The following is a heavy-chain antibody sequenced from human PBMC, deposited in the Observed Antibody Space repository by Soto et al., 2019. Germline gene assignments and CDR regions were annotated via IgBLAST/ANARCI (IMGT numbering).Heavy chain of an antibody. Sequence: SETLSPAWLVSGGSINRRTYDCGWIRQSPGKGLESIVSIYYSGRTYYNPSLKSRVAMSVDTSKNQCSLKLRSVSAAYTAVYYCARQRTSGVTQAYFDDWGQGSLVTVSS. CDR3: ARQRTSGVTQAYFDD. CDR2: IYYSGRT. CDR1: GGSINRRTYD. D-gene: IGHD2-21*02. J-gene: IGHJ4*02. V-gene: IGHV4-39*01.